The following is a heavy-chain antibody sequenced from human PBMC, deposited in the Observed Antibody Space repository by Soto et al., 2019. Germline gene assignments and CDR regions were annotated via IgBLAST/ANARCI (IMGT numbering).Heavy chain of an antibody. D-gene: IGHD5-18*01. J-gene: IGHJ4*02. CDR1: GGSFSGYY. CDR2: INHSGST. CDR3: ARGLDTAMVFLGY. V-gene: IGHV4-34*01. Sequence: SETLSLTCAVYGGSFSGYYWSWIRQPPGKGLEWIGEINHSGSTNYNPSLKSRVTISVDTSKNQFSLKLSSVTAADTAVYYCARGLDTAMVFLGYWGQGTLVTVSS.